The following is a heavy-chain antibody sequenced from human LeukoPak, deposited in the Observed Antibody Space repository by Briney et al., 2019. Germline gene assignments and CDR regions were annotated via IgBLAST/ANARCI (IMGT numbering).Heavy chain of an antibody. D-gene: IGHD3-3*02. J-gene: IGHJ4*02. V-gene: IGHV4-39*07. CDR2: IYYDETT. Sequence: SQTLSLTCSVSGGFLTNNNYYWAWIRQAPGKGLEWVGSIYYDETTYYTPSLTLKSRVTMSIGTSKNPFSLKVTPVTAADTAVYYCVRELHGLLSIRDAGFDYWDQGILVTVSS. CDR1: GGFLTNNNYY. CDR3: VRELHGLLSIRDAGFDY.